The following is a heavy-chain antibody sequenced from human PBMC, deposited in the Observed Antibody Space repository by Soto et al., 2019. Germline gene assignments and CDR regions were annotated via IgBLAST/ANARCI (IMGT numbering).Heavy chain of an antibody. V-gene: IGHV1-8*01. CDR1: GYTFSTFD. D-gene: IGHD2-8*01. CDR2: MNPNTGTT. J-gene: IGHJ3*02. Sequence: ASVKVSCKASGYTFSTFDISWVRQATGQGLEWMGWMNPNTGTTGYAQKLQGRVTISRNSSISTTYMELSSLRFEDTATYYCARAPRGRNGGFEIGGQGTMVTVS. CDR3: ARAPRGRNGGFEI.